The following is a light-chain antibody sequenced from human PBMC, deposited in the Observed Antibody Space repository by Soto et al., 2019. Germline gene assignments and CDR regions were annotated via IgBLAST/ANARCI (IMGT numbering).Light chain of an antibody. CDR2: AAS. V-gene: IGKV1-6*02. CDR3: LQNYNHPWT. J-gene: IGKJ1*01. Sequence: AIQLTQSPSSLSASVGDRVTITCRASQGIGKDLGWYQQKPGKAPKLLIYAASSVQSGVLSRFSGSRSGPDFTLTISSLQPDDFATYFCLQNYNHPWTFGQGTKVEI. CDR1: QGIGKD.